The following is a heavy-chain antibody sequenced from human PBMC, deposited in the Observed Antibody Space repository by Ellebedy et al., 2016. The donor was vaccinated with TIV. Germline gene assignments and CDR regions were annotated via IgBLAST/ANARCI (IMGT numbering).Heavy chain of an antibody. CDR1: GFTFSSHA. CDR3: AKDQEYFDYMDV. V-gene: IGHV3-23*01. Sequence: GESLKISXATSGFTFSSHAMSWVRQAPGKGLEWVSGISGRGGRTYYADSVKGRFIISRDKSKNTLYLQLNSLRAEDTAVYQCAKDQEYFDYMDVWGKGTTVTVSS. J-gene: IGHJ6*03. CDR2: ISGRGGRT.